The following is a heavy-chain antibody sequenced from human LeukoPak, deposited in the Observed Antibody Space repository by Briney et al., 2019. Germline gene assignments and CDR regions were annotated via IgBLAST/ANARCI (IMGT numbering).Heavy chain of an antibody. V-gene: IGHV1-18*01. CDR1: GYTFTSYG. Sequence: EASVTVSCKASGYTFTSYGISWVRQAPGQGVEWMGWISAYNGNTNYAQKLQGRVTMTTDTSTSTAYMELRSLRSDDTAVYYCARVSDYGDFGYYWGQGTLVTVSS. CDR2: ISAYNGNT. J-gene: IGHJ4*02. D-gene: IGHD4-17*01. CDR3: ARVSDYGDFGYY.